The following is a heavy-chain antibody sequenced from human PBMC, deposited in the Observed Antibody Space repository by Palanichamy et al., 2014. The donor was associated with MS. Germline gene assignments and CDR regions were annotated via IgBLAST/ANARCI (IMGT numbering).Heavy chain of an antibody. J-gene: IGHJ4*01. CDR2: IYHTGST. D-gene: IGHD2/OR15-2a*01. CDR1: GGSIGSDNW. V-gene: IGHV4-4*02. CDR3: ARADASRLLHY. Sequence: QVQLQESGPGLVKPSGTLSLACAVSGGSIGSDNWWTWVRQPPGKGLEWIGEIYHTGSTSYTPSLKSRITLSLDKSKNQFSLNLSSVTAADTAIYFCARADASRLLHYWGQGSLVTVSS.